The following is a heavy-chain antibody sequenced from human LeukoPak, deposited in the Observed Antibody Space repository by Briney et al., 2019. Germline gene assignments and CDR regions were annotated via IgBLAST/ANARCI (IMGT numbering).Heavy chain of an antibody. Sequence: GGSLRLSCAASGFTFSSYDMNWVRQAPGRELEWISYISYISDSGTTIYYADSVKGRFTISRDDAKSSLYLQMNSLRAEDTAVYYCARVGYSSSWSPSDYWGQGALVTVPS. CDR3: ARVGYSSSWSPSDY. V-gene: IGHV3-48*03. J-gene: IGHJ4*02. D-gene: IGHD6-13*01. CDR2: ISDSGTTI. CDR1: GFTFSSYD.